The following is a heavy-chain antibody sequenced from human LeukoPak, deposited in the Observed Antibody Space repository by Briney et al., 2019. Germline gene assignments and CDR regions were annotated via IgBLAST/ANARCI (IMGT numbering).Heavy chain of an antibody. CDR3: ARQRYFDWLPWGYYFDY. V-gene: IGHV4-34*01. CDR2: INHSGRT. Sequence: SETLSLTCAVYGVSFSGYYWSWIPQPPGKGLEWIGEINHSGRTNYNPSLKSRVTISVDTSKNQFALKLSSVTAADTAVYYCARQRYFDWLPWGYYFDYWGQGTLVTVSS. D-gene: IGHD3-9*01. J-gene: IGHJ4*02. CDR1: GVSFSGYY.